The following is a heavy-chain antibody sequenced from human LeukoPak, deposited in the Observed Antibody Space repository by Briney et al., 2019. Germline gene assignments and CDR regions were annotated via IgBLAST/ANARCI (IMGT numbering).Heavy chain of an antibody. J-gene: IGHJ6*02. Sequence: GESLKISCKGSGYSFTTYWIGWVRQMPGRTLEWIGIIYPGGSEVRYSPSLQGQVTISADKSISTAYLQWSSLKASDNAIYYCARYPPGYYGMDVWGQGTTVTVS. CDR2: IYPGGSEV. V-gene: IGHV5-51*01. CDR3: ARYPPGYYGMDV. CDR1: GYSFTTYW.